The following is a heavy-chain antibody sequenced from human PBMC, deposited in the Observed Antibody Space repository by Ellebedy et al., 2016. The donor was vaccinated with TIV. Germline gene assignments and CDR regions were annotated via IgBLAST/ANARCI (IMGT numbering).Heavy chain of an antibody. Sequence: GESLKISXAASGLIFSNYQFNWVRQVPGKGLEWLSFIGQSENDKHYADSVKGRFTVSRDNAKNSLYLQMNSLRAEDTAVYYCATDTPGVEDFDYWGQGTLVTVSS. J-gene: IGHJ4*02. CDR3: ATDTPGVEDFDY. CDR1: GLIFSNYQ. D-gene: IGHD2-15*01. V-gene: IGHV3-48*03. CDR2: IGQSENDK.